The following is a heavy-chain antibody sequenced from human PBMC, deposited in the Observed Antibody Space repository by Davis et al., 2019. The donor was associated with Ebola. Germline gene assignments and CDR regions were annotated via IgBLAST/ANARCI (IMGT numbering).Heavy chain of an antibody. CDR2: INAGNGDT. V-gene: IGHV1-3*01. CDR1: GYIFTTYA. D-gene: IGHD6-13*01. J-gene: IGHJ5*02. CDR3: ARGKTAAGTRGLSWFDP. Sequence: ASVKVSCKASGYIFTTYAIHWVRQAPGQRLEWMGWINAGNGDTKSSQKFQGRVTITRDTSASTAYMELSSLRSEDTAVFYCARGKTAAGTRGLSWFDPWGPGTLVTVSS.